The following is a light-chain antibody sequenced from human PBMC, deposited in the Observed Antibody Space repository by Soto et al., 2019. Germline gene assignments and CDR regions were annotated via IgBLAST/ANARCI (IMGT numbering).Light chain of an antibody. CDR3: QQYTSYPWT. J-gene: IGKJ1*01. CDR2: EAS. Sequence: DIQMTQSPSTLSGSLGERVTITCRASQTISSWLAWYQQKPWKAPKLLIYEASTLKSGVPSRFSGSGSGTEFTLTISSLQPDDFATYYCQQYTSYPWTFGQGTKVDIK. CDR1: QTISSW. V-gene: IGKV1-5*03.